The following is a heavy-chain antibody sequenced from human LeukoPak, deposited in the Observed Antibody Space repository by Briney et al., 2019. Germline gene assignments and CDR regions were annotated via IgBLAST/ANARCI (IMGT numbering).Heavy chain of an antibody. D-gene: IGHD2-21*02. CDR2: ISYDGSNK. V-gene: IGHV3-30*18. J-gene: IGHJ4*02. CDR3: AKDPRDGSCYFDY. Sequence: PGRSLRLSCAASGFTFSSYGMHWVRQAPGKGLEWVAVISYDGSNKYYADSVKGRFTISRDNSKNTLYLQMNSLRAEDTAVYYCAKDPRDGSCYFDYWGQGTLVTVSS. CDR1: GFTFSSYG.